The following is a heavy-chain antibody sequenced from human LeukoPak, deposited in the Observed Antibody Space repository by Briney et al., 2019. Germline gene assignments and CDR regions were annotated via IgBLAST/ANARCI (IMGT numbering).Heavy chain of an antibody. CDR3: ARSLYYYGSDSFDI. J-gene: IGHJ3*02. D-gene: IGHD3-10*01. CDR1: GGSISSYY. V-gene: IGHV4-59*01. Sequence: PSETLSLTCTVSGGSISSYYWSWIRQPPGKGLEWIGYIYYSGSTNYNPSLKSRVTISVDTSKNQFSLKPSSVTAADTAVYYCARSLYYYGSDSFDIWGQGTMVTVSS. CDR2: IYYSGST.